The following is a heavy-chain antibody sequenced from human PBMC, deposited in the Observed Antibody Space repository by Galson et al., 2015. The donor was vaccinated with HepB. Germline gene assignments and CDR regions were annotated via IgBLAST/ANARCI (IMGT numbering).Heavy chain of an antibody. Sequence: SLRLSCAASGFTFSDYSMNWVRQAPGKGLEWVSYIKIGGTTMYYADSVKGRFTISRDNSKNSLFLQMNSLRAEDTAMYYCARCPFTDCVASGSYFAYWARGPL. V-gene: IGHV3-48*01. J-gene: IGHJ4*02. CDR1: GFTFSDYS. CDR3: ARCPFTDCVASGSYFAY. D-gene: IGHD3-10*01. CDR2: IKIGGTTM.